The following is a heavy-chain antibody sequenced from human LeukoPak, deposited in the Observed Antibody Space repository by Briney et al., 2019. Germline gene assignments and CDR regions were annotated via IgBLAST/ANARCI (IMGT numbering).Heavy chain of an antibody. CDR3: ARDTSSYGSGRTWFDP. V-gene: IGHV1-46*01. Sequence: ASVKVSCKASGYTFTGSYMHWVRQAPGQGLEWMEIINPSGGSTSYAQKFQGRVTMTRDTSTSTVYMELSSLRSEDTAVYYCARDTSSYGSGRTWFDPWGQGTLVTVSS. D-gene: IGHD3-10*01. J-gene: IGHJ5*02. CDR2: INPSGGST. CDR1: GYTFTGSY.